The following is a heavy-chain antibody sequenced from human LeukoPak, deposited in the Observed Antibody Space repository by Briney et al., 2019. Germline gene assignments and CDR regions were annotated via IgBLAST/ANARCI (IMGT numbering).Heavy chain of an antibody. CDR2: ISSSGSTI. V-gene: IGHV3-48*03. CDR3: ARDGLGESDEYGMDV. J-gene: IGHJ6*02. D-gene: IGHD3-10*01. Sequence: GGSLRLSCAASGFTFSSYEMNWVRQAPGKGLEWVSYISSSGSTIYYADSVKGRFTISRDNAKNSLYLQMNSLRAEDTAVYYCARDGLGESDEYGMDVWGQGTTVTVSS. CDR1: GFTFSSYE.